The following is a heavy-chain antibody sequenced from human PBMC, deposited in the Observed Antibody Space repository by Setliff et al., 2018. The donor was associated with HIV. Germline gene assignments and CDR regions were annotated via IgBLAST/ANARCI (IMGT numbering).Heavy chain of an antibody. Sequence: GESLKISCQAVDYTFTTYWIGWVRQMPGKGLEWMGVFYPGDSDTRYSPSFQGQVTMSVDKSISTAYLQWSSLKASDTAMYYCARHRIVKAYYYYMDVWGKGTTVTVSS. J-gene: IGHJ6*03. CDR1: DYTFTTYW. V-gene: IGHV5-51*01. D-gene: IGHD3-16*02. CDR3: ARHRIVKAYYYYMDV. CDR2: FYPGDSDT.